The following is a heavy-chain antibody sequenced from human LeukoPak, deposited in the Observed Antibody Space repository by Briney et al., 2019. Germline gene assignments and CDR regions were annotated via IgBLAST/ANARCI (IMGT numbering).Heavy chain of an antibody. J-gene: IGHJ4*02. Sequence: GGSLRLSCVVSGFTFSDYAMSWVRQAPEKGLDWVSVISGSAHKIRYADSVKGRFTISRDNSENTVYQQMNNLRAEDTALYYCAGRPTGYSSGYVYWGQGALVTVSS. CDR1: GFTFSDYA. CDR2: ISGSAHKI. D-gene: IGHD5-18*01. CDR3: AGRPTGYSSGYVY. V-gene: IGHV3-23*01.